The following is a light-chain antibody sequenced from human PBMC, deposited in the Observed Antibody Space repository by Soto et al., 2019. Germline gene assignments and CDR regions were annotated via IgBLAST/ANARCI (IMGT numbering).Light chain of an antibody. CDR1: QGISNY. J-gene: IGKJ5*01. Sequence: IQMSQSPSSLSASVGDRVTITCRASQGISNYLAWYQQKPGKVPKLLIYDASTLGSGVPSRFSGSGSGTEFTPTISGLQPDDFATYSCQQYYSFSTFGQGTRLEIK. CDR2: DAS. CDR3: QQYYSFST. V-gene: IGKV1-13*02.